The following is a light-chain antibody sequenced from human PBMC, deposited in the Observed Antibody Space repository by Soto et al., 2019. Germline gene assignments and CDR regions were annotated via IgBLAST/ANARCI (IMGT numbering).Light chain of an antibody. CDR2: GAS. CDR1: QSVNSNH. Sequence: EILLTQSPGTLSLSPGERATLSCRASQSVNSNHLAWYQQKPGQAPRLLIYGASSRATGIPDRFSGSGSGTDFTLTISRLEPEGFAVYYCQQYVSSLYTFGQGTKLEIK. CDR3: QQYVSSLYT. V-gene: IGKV3-20*01. J-gene: IGKJ2*01.